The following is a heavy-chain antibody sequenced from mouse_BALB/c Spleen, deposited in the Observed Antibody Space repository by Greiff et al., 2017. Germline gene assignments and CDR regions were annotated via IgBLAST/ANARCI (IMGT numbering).Heavy chain of an antibody. Sequence: EVKLMESGGGLVKPGGSLKLSCAASGFTFSDYYMYWVRQTPEKRLEWVATISDGGSYTYYPDSVKGRFTISRDNAKNNLYLQMSSLKSEDTAMYYCARDTDYDDYWGQGTLVTVSA. V-gene: IGHV5-4*02. CDR2: ISDGGSYT. CDR1: GFTFSDYY. D-gene: IGHD2-4*01. J-gene: IGHJ3*01. CDR3: ARDTDYDDY.